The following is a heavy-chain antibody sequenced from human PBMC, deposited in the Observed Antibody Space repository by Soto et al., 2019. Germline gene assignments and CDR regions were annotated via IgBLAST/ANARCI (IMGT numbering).Heavy chain of an antibody. V-gene: IGHV3-23*01. Sequence: GGSLRLSCAASGFTFSSYAMSWVRQAPGKGLEWVSAISGSGGSTYYADSVKGRFTISRDNSKNTLYLQMNSLRAEDTAVYYCAKSGSYWLDRRNIDYWGQGTLVTVSS. D-gene: IGHD1-26*01. J-gene: IGHJ4*02. CDR1: GFTFSSYA. CDR3: AKSGSYWLDRRNIDY. CDR2: ISGSGGST.